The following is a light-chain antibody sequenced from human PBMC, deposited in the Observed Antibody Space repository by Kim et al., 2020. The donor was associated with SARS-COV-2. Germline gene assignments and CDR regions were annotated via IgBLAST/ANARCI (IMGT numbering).Light chain of an antibody. CDR1: SSDVGSSNR. V-gene: IGLV2-18*02. J-gene: IGLJ1*01. CDR2: DVT. CDR3: SSYSSSSTYV. Sequence: GQSVTISCTGTSSDVGSSNRVSWYQQSPGTAPKLMIYDVTNRPSGVPDRFSGSKSGNTASLTISGLQAEDEADYYCSSYSSSSTYVFGAGTKVTVL.